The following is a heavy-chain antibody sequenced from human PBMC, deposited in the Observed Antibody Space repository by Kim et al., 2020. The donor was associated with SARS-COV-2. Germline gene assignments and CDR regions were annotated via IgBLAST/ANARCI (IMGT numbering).Heavy chain of an antibody. V-gene: IGHV3-7*03. J-gene: IGHJ6*02. CDR2: IKQHGSEK. Sequence: GGYLRLSCAASGFSFSNHWMTWVRQAPGRGPEWVANIKQHGSEKYYVGSVRGRFTISRDDAKNSLYLQMNSLRAEDTAIYYCARNNAMDVWGQGTTVTVSS. CDR3: ARNNAMDV. CDR1: GFSFSNHW.